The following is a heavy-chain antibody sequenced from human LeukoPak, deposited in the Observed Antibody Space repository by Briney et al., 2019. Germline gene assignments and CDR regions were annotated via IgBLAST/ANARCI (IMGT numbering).Heavy chain of an antibody. V-gene: IGHV4-34*01. CDR2: VNHSGST. D-gene: IGHD3-22*01. CDR3: VTYYFDSSGPKKNY. J-gene: IGHJ4*02. Sequence: SETLSLTCAVYGGSFSGYYWSWIRQPPGKGLEWIGEVNHSGSTNYNPSLKSRVTISVDTSKKQFSLKLSSVTAADTAVYYCVTYYFDSSGPKKNYWGQGTLVTVSS. CDR1: GGSFSGYY.